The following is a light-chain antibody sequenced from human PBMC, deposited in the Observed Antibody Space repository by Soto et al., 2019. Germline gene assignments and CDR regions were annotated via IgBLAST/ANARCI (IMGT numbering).Light chain of an antibody. CDR2: DAS. CDR1: QSISSR. V-gene: IGKV1-5*01. Sequence: ILRTQSHSTLSASLGYGITITCRASQSISSRLACYQQKLGRAPRLLIYDASSIESGVPSRFSGSGYGTEFTLTISSLQHDDFATYYCQQYNTYSSLTFGGGTKVDIK. CDR3: QQYNTYSSLT. J-gene: IGKJ4*01.